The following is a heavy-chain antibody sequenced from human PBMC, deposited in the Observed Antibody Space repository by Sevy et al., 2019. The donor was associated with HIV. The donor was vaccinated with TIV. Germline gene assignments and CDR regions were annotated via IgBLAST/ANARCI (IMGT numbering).Heavy chain of an antibody. CDR1: GFTISDYF. Sequence: GGSLRLSCAAAGFTISDYFMTWIRQAPGQGLEWVSYISSSGDTIYYADSVKGRFTISRDNARNSLYLQMNSLRAEDTAVYYCARDHVKDGDLGDYYYSAMDVWGQGTTVTVSS. CDR3: ARDHVKDGDLGDYYYSAMDV. V-gene: IGHV3-11*01. D-gene: IGHD4-17*01. J-gene: IGHJ6*02. CDR2: ISSSGDTI.